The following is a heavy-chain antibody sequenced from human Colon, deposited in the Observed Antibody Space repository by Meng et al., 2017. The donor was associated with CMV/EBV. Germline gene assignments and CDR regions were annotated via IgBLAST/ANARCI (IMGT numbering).Heavy chain of an antibody. J-gene: IGHJ4*02. CDR3: AKSMNDFWTGYYPLFDR. D-gene: IGHD3/OR15-3a*01. CDR1: GYTFTDYH. CDR2: VNPRNGGI. Sequence: ASVKVSCKASGYTFTDYHMHWVRQAPGQGPEWMGWVNPRNGGIKYAQRFQDRVTMTRDTSTATAHMELRSLRSDDTAVYYCAKSMNDFWTGYYPLFDRWGQGTLVTVSS. V-gene: IGHV1-2*02.